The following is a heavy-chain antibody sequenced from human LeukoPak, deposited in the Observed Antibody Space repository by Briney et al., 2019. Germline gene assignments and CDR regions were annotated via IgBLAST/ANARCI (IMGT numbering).Heavy chain of an antibody. V-gene: IGHV3-21*01. CDR1: GFTFSSYS. CDR2: ISSSRSYI. J-gene: IGHJ4*02. Sequence: GGSLRLSCAASGFTFSSYSMNWVRQAPGRGLEWVSSISSSRSYIYYADSVKGRFTISRDNAKNSLYLQMNSLRAEDTAVYYCAREKPALTYYYDSSGYYYFDYWGQGTLVTVSS. D-gene: IGHD3-22*01. CDR3: AREKPALTYYYDSSGYYYFDY.